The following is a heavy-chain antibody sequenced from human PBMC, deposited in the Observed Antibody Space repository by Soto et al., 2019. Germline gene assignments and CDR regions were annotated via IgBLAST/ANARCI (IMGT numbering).Heavy chain of an antibody. D-gene: IGHD3-22*01. CDR1: GFTFSSYG. Sequence: QVPLVESGGGVVQPGRSLRLSCAASGFTFSSYGMHWVRQAPGKGLEWVAVIWYDGSNKYYADSVKGRFTISRDNSKNTLYLQMNSLRAEDTAVYYCARGRRSGYYGEYFQHWGQGTLVTVSS. CDR2: IWYDGSNK. J-gene: IGHJ1*01. CDR3: ARGRRSGYYGEYFQH. V-gene: IGHV3-33*01.